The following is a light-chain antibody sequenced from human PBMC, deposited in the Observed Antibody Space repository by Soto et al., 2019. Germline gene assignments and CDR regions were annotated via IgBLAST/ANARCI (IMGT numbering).Light chain of an antibody. CDR3: QQYNSDWNT. CDR2: KAS. CDR1: QSISNS. V-gene: IGKV1-5*03. J-gene: IGKJ2*01. Sequence: EIQMTQSPSTLSASVRDRVTITCRASQSISNSLAWYQQRPGKAPKLLIYKASSLETGVPSRFSGSGSGTEFTLTISSLQPDDFATYYCQQYNSDWNTFGQGTKVDIK.